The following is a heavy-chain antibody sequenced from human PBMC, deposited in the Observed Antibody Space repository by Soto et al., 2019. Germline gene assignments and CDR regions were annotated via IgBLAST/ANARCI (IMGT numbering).Heavy chain of an antibody. Sequence: GGSLSLSCAASGFTFNTYGMHWVRQAPGKGLEWVAVISYDGSEKYYVDSVKGRFTISKDNSKNTLYLQMNSLRPEDTAVYYCAKYPNSYCRSTNCYKYYFDHWGQGTRVTVSS. CDR1: GFTFNTYG. D-gene: IGHD2-2*02. V-gene: IGHV3-30*18. CDR3: AKYPNSYCRSTNCYKYYFDH. CDR2: ISYDGSEK. J-gene: IGHJ4*02.